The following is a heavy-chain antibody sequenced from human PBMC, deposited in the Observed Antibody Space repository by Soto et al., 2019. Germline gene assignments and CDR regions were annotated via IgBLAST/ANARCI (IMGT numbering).Heavy chain of an antibody. D-gene: IGHD3-22*01. CDR3: ARLGTYYDSSGPSRWFDP. J-gene: IGHJ5*02. Sequence: QVQLVQSGAEVKKPGASVKVSCKASGYTFTSYYMHWVRQAPGQGLEWMGIINPSGGSTSYAQRCQGXVXXXRXXSTSTVYMELSSLRSEDTAVYYCARLGTYYDSSGPSRWFDPWGQGTLVTVSS. V-gene: IGHV1-46*01. CDR2: INPSGGST. CDR1: GYTFTSYY.